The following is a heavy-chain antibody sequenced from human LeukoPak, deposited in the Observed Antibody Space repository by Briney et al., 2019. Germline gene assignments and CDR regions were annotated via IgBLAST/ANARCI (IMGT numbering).Heavy chain of an antibody. V-gene: IGHV3-15*04. D-gene: IGHD3-3*01. Sequence: GVSLRLSCAASGFTFSNGWMTWVRQAPGKGLEWVSRIERKADGGTSDYAAAVKGRFTISRDDSKNMVYLQMSGLKSEDTGVYFCTMEATMYGVVTDYWGQGTLVTVSS. J-gene: IGHJ4*02. CDR3: TMEATMYGVVTDY. CDR2: IERKADGGTS. CDR1: GFTFSNGW.